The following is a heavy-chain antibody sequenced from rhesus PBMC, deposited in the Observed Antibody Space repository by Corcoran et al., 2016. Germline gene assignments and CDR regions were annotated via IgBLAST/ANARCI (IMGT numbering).Heavy chain of an antibody. D-gene: IGHD6-31*01. CDR3: TRASIAAAGTFDY. Sequence: EVQLVESGGGLVQPGGSLRLSCAASGFTFSSYDMSWVRQAPGKGLEWVSYISYTGKPMIYADSVKGRFTISRDNAKNSLSLQMSSLRAEDTAVYYCTRASIAAAGTFDYWGQGVLVTVSS. CDR1: GFTFSSYD. V-gene: IGHV3-136*01. CDR2: ISYTGKPM. J-gene: IGHJ4*01.